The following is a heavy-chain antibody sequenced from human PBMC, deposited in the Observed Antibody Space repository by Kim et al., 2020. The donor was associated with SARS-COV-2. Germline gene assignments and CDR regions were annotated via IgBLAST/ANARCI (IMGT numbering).Heavy chain of an antibody. D-gene: IGHD6-13*01. V-gene: IGHV1-69*13. Sequence: SVKVSCKASGGTFSSYAISWVRQAPGQGLEWMGGIIPIFGTANYAQKFQGRVTITADESTSTAYMELSSLRSEDTAVYYCARGSSSWSTYYYYYGMDVWGQGTTVTVSS. J-gene: IGHJ6*02. CDR2: IIPIFGTA. CDR3: ARGSSSWSTYYYYYGMDV. CDR1: GGTFSSYA.